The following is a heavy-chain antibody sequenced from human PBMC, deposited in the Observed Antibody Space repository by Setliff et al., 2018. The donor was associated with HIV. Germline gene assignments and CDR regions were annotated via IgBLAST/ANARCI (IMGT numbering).Heavy chain of an antibody. Sequence: ASVKVSCKASGYSFSNYAMHWVRQAPGQSLEWMGWINAGNGNTKYSQKFQGRVTITRDTSASTAYMELSSQRSEDTAVYYCARDQALEMATKWGQGTLVTVSS. CDR3: ARDQALEMATK. J-gene: IGHJ4*02. V-gene: IGHV1-3*01. D-gene: IGHD5-12*01. CDR1: GYSFSNYA. CDR2: INAGNGNT.